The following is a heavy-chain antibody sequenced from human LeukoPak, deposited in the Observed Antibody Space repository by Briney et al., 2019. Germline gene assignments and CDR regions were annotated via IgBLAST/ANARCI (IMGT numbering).Heavy chain of an antibody. CDR3: AKPRGSSGWYYFDY. Sequence: GGSLRLSCAASGFTFSSYAMNWVRQAPGKGLEWVSSISRGSDHIFYADSMKGRFTISRDNSKNTLYLQMNSLRAEDTAVYYCAKPRGSSGWYYFDYWGQGTLVTVSS. CDR1: GFTFSSYA. D-gene: IGHD6-19*01. J-gene: IGHJ4*02. V-gene: IGHV3-21*01. CDR2: ISRGSDHI.